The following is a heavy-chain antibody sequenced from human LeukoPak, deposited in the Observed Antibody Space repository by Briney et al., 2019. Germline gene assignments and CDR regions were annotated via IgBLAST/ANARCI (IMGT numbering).Heavy chain of an antibody. CDR3: AKDSSASSYGCLDS. CDR2: ISGSGGST. V-gene: IGHV3-23*01. D-gene: IGHD3-22*01. CDR1: GFTFSSYA. Sequence: TGGSLRLSCAASGFTFSSYAMSWVRQVPGKGLEWVSAISGSGGSTYYADSVKGRFTISRDNSRNTLYLKMNSLRAEDTAVYSCAKDSSASSYGCLDSWGQGTLVAVSS. J-gene: IGHJ5*01.